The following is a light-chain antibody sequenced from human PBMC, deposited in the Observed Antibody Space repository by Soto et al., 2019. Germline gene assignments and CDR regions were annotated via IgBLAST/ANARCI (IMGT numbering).Light chain of an antibody. J-gene: IGLJ3*02. CDR1: NSDIGGYNF. V-gene: IGLV2-14*01. Sequence: QSVLTQPASVSGSPGQSITISCTGTNSDIGGYNFVSWYQQHPGKAPKLIIYEVTNRPSGVSIRFSGSKSGNTASLTISGLQPEDEADYYCNSYTTNNSRVFGGGTKVTVL. CDR2: EVT. CDR3: NSYTTNNSRV.